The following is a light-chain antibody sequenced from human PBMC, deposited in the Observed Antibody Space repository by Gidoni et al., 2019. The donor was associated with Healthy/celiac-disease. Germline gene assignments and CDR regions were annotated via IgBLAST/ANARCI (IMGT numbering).Light chain of an antibody. J-gene: IGKJ1*01. CDR2: AAS. V-gene: IGKV1-39*01. Sequence: DLHMTQSPSSLSASVRDRVTLTCRASQSISSYLNWYQQKPGKAPKLLIYAASSLQSGVPSIVSGSGSGTDFTLTISSLQTEDFATYYCQQSYSTPRSFGQGTKVEIK. CDR1: QSISSY. CDR3: QQSYSTPRS.